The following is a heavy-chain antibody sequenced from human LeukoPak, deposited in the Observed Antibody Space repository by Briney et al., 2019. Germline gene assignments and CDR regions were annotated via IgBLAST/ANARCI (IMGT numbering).Heavy chain of an antibody. V-gene: IGHV3-23*01. CDR2: ISGSGGST. D-gene: IGHD2-2*01. CDR3: AKVSVVVPAAVNYFDY. CDR1: GFTFSSYA. Sequence: GGSLRLSCAASGFTFSSYAMSWVRQAPGKGLEWVSAISGSGGSTYYVDSVKGRFTISRDNSKNTLYLQMNSLRAEDTAVYYCAKVSVVVPAAVNYFDYWGQETLVTVSS. J-gene: IGHJ4*02.